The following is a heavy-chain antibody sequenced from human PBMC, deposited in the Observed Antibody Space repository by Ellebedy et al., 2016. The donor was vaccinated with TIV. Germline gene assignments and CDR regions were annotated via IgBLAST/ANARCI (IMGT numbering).Heavy chain of an antibody. D-gene: IGHD2-2*01. CDR2: IGAAHDT. CDR1: GFTLKTYD. V-gene: IGHV3-13*01. J-gene: IGHJ6*02. Sequence: GESLKISCAASGFTLKTYDMHWVRQVPGRGLEWVSAIGAAHDTFYSGSVKGRFTISRENANNSLYLQMDSLRAGDTAVYYCARGYCLSTSCSDQNRRAYGMDVWGRGTTVTVSS. CDR3: ARGYCLSTSCSDQNRRAYGMDV.